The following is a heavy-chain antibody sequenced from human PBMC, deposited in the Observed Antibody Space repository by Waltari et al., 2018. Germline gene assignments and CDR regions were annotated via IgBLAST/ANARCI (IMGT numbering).Heavy chain of an antibody. V-gene: IGHV3-30*10. D-gene: IGHD7-27*01. CDR1: GFPFSSFA. J-gene: IGHJ4*02. Sequence: QVQLVESGGGVVQPGKSLRLSCAASGFPFSSFAMHWVRQAPGKGLEWVSITSYDRTNNYYTDSVKGRFNISRDNSKNTLYLQINALRHEDTAVYFCARDPATKWGVFYFDHWGQGTLVTVSS. CDR2: TSYDRTNN. CDR3: ARDPATKWGVFYFDH.